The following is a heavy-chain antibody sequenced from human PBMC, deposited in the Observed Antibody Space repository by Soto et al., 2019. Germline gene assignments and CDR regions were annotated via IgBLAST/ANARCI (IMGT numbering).Heavy chain of an antibody. D-gene: IGHD4-17*01. V-gene: IGHV3-23*01. Sequence: EVQLLESGGGLVQPGGSLRLSCAASGFTFSSYAMSWVRQAPGKGLEWVSAISGSGGSTYYADSVQGRFTISREHSKNTLYLQMNSLRAEDTAVYYCAKMGPDYGEYVPYGMDVWGQGTTVTVSS. CDR1: GFTFSSYA. J-gene: IGHJ6*02. CDR3: AKMGPDYGEYVPYGMDV. CDR2: ISGSGGST.